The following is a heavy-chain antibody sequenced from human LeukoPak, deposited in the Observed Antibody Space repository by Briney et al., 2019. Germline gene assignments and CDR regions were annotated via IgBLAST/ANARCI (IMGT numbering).Heavy chain of an antibody. J-gene: IGHJ4*02. CDR3: AKMGSSSTYFDY. V-gene: IGHV4-39*07. Sequence: SETLSLTCTVSGGPISSSSYYWGWIRQPPGKGLEWIGSIYYSGSTYYNPSLKSRVTISVDTSKNQFSLKLNSVTAADTAVYYCAKMGSSSTYFDYWGPGTLVTVSS. CDR2: IYYSGST. D-gene: IGHD6-13*01. CDR1: GGPISSSSYY.